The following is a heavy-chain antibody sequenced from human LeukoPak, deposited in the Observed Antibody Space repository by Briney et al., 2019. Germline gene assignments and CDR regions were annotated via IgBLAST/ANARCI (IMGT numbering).Heavy chain of an antibody. CDR2: ISGSGGNT. Sequence: GGSLRLSCAASGFTFSSYAMSWVRQAPGKGLEWVSSISGSGGNTFYADSVKGRFTISRDNSKNTLYLQMNSLRAEDTAAYHCAKGRSEDGDAALNYWGQGTLVTVSS. V-gene: IGHV3-23*01. CDR3: AKGRSEDGDAALNY. CDR1: GFTFSSYA. D-gene: IGHD4-17*01. J-gene: IGHJ4*02.